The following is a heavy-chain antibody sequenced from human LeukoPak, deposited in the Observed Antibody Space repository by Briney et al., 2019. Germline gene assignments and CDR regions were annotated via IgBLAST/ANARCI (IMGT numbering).Heavy chain of an antibody. CDR1: GYTFTSYH. D-gene: IGHD3-22*01. CDR2: INPNDGGT. J-gene: IGHJ3*02. Sequence: EASVKVSCKASGYTFTSYHIHWVRQAPGQGLEWMGIINPNDGGTGYAQNFQGRVTLTRDTSTSTVYMELRSLRSDDTAVYYCAREVRYYDSSEGAFDIWGQGTMVTVSS. CDR3: AREVRYYDSSEGAFDI. V-gene: IGHV1-46*01.